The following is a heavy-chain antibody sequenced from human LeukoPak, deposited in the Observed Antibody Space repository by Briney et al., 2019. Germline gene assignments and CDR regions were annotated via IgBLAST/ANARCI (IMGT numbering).Heavy chain of an antibody. V-gene: IGHV3-7*01. J-gene: IGHJ4*02. CDR2: IKQDGSEK. CDR3: ARVAEAAAFDY. Sequence: PGGSLRLSCAASGFTFSTHWMSWVRQAPGKGLEWVANIKQDGSEKYYVDSVKGRFTISRDNAKNSLYLQMNSLRADDTAVYYCARVAEAAAFDYWGQGTLVTVSS. D-gene: IGHD6-13*01. CDR1: GFTFSTHW.